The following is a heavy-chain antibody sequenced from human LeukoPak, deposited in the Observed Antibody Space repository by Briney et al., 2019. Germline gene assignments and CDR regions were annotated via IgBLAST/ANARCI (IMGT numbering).Heavy chain of an antibody. CDR1: GYTFTSYD. CDR3: ARDSSGWYYFDY. Sequence: GASVKVSCKASGYTFTSYDINWVRQATGQGLEWMGWMNPNSGNTGYAQKFQGRVTMTRDTSISTAYMELSRLRSDDTAVYYCARDSSGWYYFDYWGQGTLVTVSS. D-gene: IGHD6-19*01. J-gene: IGHJ4*02. V-gene: IGHV1-8*01. CDR2: MNPNSGNT.